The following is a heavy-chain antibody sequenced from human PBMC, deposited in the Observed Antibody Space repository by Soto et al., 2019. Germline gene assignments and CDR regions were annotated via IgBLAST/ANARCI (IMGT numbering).Heavy chain of an antibody. CDR1: GDSIRSYY. V-gene: IGHV4-59*01. CDR2: IYYSGYT. Sequence: PSETLSLTCTVSGDSIRSYYCSWIRQPQGKGLEWIGYIYYSGYTSYNPSLKSRVTISVDTSKNQFALKLNSVTAADTAVYYCARCFSGNYPSRPEEQYYFDSWGQGTLVTVSS. J-gene: IGHJ4*02. D-gene: IGHD1-26*01. CDR3: ARCFSGNYPSRPEEQYYFDS.